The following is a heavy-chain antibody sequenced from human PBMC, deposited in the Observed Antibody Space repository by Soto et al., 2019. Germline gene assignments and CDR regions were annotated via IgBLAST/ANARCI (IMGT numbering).Heavy chain of an antibody. D-gene: IGHD3-16*01. CDR1: GFTFSSYG. CDR2: ISYDGSNK. CDR3: AKGHDYVLDV. J-gene: IGHJ6*02. V-gene: IGHV3-30*18. Sequence: QVQLVESGGGVVQPGRSLRLSCAASGFTFSSYGMHWVRQAPGKGLEWVAVISYDGSNKYYADSVKGRFTISRDNSKNTLYLQMTSLRAEDTAVYYCAKGHDYVLDVWGQGTTVTVSS.